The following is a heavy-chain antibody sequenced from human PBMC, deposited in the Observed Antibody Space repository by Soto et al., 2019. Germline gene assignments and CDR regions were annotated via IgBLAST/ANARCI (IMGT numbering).Heavy chain of an antibody. J-gene: IGHJ6*02. CDR1: GFTFSSYW. CDR3: ARDGYCSSTSCYRRWYYGMDV. D-gene: IGHD2-2*02. V-gene: IGHV3-7*03. CDR2: IKQDGSEK. Sequence: QTGGSLRLSCAASGFTFSSYWMSWVRQAPGKGLEWVANIKQDGSEKYYVDSVKGRFTISRDNAKNSLYLQMNSLRAEDTAVYYCARDGYCSSTSCYRRWYYGMDVWGQGTTVTVSS.